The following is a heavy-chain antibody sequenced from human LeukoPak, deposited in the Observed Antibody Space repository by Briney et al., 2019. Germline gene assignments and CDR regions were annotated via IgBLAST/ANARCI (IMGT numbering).Heavy chain of an antibody. V-gene: IGHV4-59*08. CDR3: ARHATGSYSVPWLDP. D-gene: IGHD3-10*01. Sequence: PSETLSLTCTVSGGSISNHYWGWIRQPPGRGLEWIGYFSDSGNTIYNPSLKSRVTILGDTSKNQFSLKLSSVTAADTAVYYCARHATGSYSVPWLDPWGQGTLVTVST. CDR1: GGSISNHY. CDR2: FSDSGNT. J-gene: IGHJ5*02.